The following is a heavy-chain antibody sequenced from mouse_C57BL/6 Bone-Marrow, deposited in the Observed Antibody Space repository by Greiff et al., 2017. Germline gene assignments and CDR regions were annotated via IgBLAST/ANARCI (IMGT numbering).Heavy chain of an antibody. D-gene: IGHD4-1*01. CDR1: GYSFTGYY. J-gene: IGHJ3*01. CDR3: ARFWAWFAY. Sequence: EVKLMESGPELVKPGASVKISCKASGYSFTGYYINWVKQSPEKSLEWIGEINPSTGGTTYNQKFKAKATLTVDKSSSTAYMQLKSLTSEDSAVYYCARFWAWFAYWGQGTLVTVSA. V-gene: IGHV1-42*01. CDR2: INPSTGGT.